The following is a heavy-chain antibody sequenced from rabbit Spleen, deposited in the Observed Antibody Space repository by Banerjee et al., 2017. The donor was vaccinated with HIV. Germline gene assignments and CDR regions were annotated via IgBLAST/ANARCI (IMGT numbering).Heavy chain of an antibody. CDR1: GVSFSGSSY. CDR2: IDAGSSGFT. CDR3: ARDLVAVIGWNFSL. V-gene: IGHV1S40*01. J-gene: IGHJ6*01. D-gene: IGHD1-1*01. Sequence: QSLEESGGDLVKPGASLTLTCIASGVSFSGSSYMCWVRQAPGKGLEWIACIDAGSSGFTYFASWAKGRFTISKTSSTTVTLQMTSLTAADTATYFCARDLVAVIGWNFSLWGPGTLVTVS.